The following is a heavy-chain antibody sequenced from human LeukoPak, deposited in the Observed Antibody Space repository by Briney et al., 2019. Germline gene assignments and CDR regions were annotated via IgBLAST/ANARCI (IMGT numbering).Heavy chain of an antibody. CDR3: ARHDWFDP. CDR2: ISGSGTST. CDR1: GFPFSSYA. J-gene: IGHJ5*02. Sequence: GGSLRLSCAASGFPFSSYAMSWVRQAPGKGLEWVSAISGSGTSTYYADSVKGRFTISRDNAKNSLYLQMNSLRAEDTGIYYCARHDWFDPWGQGTLVTVSS. V-gene: IGHV3-23*01.